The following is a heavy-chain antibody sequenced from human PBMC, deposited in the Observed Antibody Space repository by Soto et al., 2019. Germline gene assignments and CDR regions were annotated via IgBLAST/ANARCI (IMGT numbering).Heavy chain of an antibody. J-gene: IGHJ4*02. CDR2: IKSKTDGGTA. V-gene: IGHV3-15*01. D-gene: IGHD2-21*02. CDR3: TTDADYCGGDCYSD. CDR1: GFTFSNAW. Sequence: GGSLRLSCAASGFTFSNAWMSWVRQAPGKGLEWVGRIKSKTDGGTADYAAPVKGRFTISRDDSKNTLYLQMNSLKTEDTAVYYCTTDADYCGGDCYSDWGQGTLVTVSS.